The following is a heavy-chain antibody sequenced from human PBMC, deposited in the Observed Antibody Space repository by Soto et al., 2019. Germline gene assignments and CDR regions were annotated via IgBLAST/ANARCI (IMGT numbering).Heavy chain of an antibody. CDR1: GGSISSYY. D-gene: IGHD5-18*01. Sequence: SETLSLTCTVSGGSISSYYWTWIRQPPGKGLEWIGYIYYSGSTNYNPSLKSRVTISVDTSKNQFSLKLSSVTAADTDVYYCARRYGSCFDYWGQGTLVTVSS. J-gene: IGHJ4*02. V-gene: IGHV4-59*08. CDR3: ARRYGSCFDY. CDR2: IYYSGST.